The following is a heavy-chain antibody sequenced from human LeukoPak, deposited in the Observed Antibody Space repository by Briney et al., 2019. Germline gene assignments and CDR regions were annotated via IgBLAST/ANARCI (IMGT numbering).Heavy chain of an antibody. D-gene: IGHD3-10*01. V-gene: IGHV3-23*01. Sequence: PGGSLRLSCAASGFTFRSYAMTWVRQAPGKGLEWVSTINYGGTFYAESEKGRFTISRDNSKNTLYLQMNSLRAEDTAVYYCSKDHTGGDYRVRSEGYWGQGALVTVTS. CDR3: SKDHTGGDYRVRSEGY. CDR1: GFTFRSYA. CDR2: INYGGT. J-gene: IGHJ4*02.